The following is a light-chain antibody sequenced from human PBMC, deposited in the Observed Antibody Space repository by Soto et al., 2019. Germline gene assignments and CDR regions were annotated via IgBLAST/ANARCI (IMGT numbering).Light chain of an antibody. CDR2: RND. J-gene: IGLJ2*01. Sequence: QSALTQPASVSGSPGQWITISCTGTSSDVGGYNYVSWYQHLPGTAPKLLIYRNDQRPSGVPDRFSGSMSGTAASLAIGGLRSEDEADYYCAAWDDSLSGVVFGGGTQLTVL. V-gene: IGLV1-47*01. CDR3: AAWDDSLSGVV. CDR1: SSDVGGYNY.